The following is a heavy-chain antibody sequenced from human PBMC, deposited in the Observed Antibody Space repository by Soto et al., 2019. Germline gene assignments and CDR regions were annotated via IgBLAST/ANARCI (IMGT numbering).Heavy chain of an antibody. CDR2: IYYSGST. CDR1: GGSISSGGYY. CDR3: ARDHSHCSGGSCYPYYFDY. D-gene: IGHD2-15*01. V-gene: IGHV4-31*03. Sequence: QVQLQESGPGLVKPSQTLSLTCTVSGGSISSGGYYWSWIRQHPGKGLEWIGYIYYSGSTYYNPSLKSRVTRSVDTYKNQFSLQLSAVTAADTAVYYCARDHSHCSGGSCYPYYFDYWGQGTLVTGSS. J-gene: IGHJ4*02.